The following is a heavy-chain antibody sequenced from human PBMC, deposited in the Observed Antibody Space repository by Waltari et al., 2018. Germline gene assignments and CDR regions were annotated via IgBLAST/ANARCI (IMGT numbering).Heavy chain of an antibody. J-gene: IGHJ4*02. Sequence: QVQLQESGPGLVKPSQTLSLTCAVSGASISSSNYWTWIRQPAGKGLEWIGLISTSGSTNYNPSLKSRFTISVDASRNQFSLKLSSVTAADTAVYYCARELGNWGQGTLVTVSA. V-gene: IGHV4-61*02. CDR3: ARELGN. CDR2: ISTSGST. CDR1: GASISSSNY.